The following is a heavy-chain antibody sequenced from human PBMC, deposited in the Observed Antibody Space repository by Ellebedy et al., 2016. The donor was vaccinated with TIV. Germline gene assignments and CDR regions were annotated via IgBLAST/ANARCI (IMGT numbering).Heavy chain of an antibody. J-gene: IGHJ6*02. CDR1: GYTFTSYG. CDR2: ISAYTGNT. CDR3: ARDMGSTWPYYKYGMDV. D-gene: IGHD6-13*01. Sequence: ASVKVSCKASGYTFTSYGISWVRQAPGQGLEWMGWISAYTGNTNFARKVQGRVTMTTDTSTNTVYMELRSLRSDDTAVYYCARDMGSTWPYYKYGMDVWGQGTTVTVSS. V-gene: IGHV1-18*01.